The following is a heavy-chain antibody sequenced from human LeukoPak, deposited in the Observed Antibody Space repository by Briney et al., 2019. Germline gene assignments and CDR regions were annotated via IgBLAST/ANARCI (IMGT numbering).Heavy chain of an antibody. CDR2: INSEGSST. D-gene: IGHD5-18*01. J-gene: IGHJ4*02. CDR1: GFTLRIYW. Sequence: GGSLRLSCGASGFTLRIYWMHWVRRAPGKALVGVSRINSEGSSTSYADSVKGRFTISRDNAKNTLYLQMNSLRAEDTAVYYCAKGRGYSYGQIDYWGQGTLVTVSS. CDR3: AKGRGYSYGQIDY. V-gene: IGHV3-74*01.